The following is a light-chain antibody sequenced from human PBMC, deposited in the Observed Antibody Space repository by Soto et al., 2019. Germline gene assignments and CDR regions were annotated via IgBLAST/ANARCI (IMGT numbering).Light chain of an antibody. V-gene: IGKV3-20*01. CDR1: QRVSSSY. J-gene: IGKJ2*01. CDR2: GAS. CDR3: QRYGSSPPFT. Sequence: EIVLTQSPGTLSLSPGERATLSCRASQRVSSSYLAWYQQKPGQAPRLLIYGASSRATGIPDRFSGSGSGTDFTLTISRLEPEDFAVYFCQRYGSSPPFTFGQETTVEI.